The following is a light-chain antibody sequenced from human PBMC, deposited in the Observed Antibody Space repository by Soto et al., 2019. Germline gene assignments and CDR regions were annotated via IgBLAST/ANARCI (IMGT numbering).Light chain of an antibody. CDR3: EVSYSTALG. CDR2: AAS. CDR1: QNINIF. V-gene: IGKV1-39*01. J-gene: IGKJ4*01. Sequence: SPSSPSASVENRVTITCRTIQNINIFLNWYQQKPGRAPMVVISAASNLESGVPSRFSGRGSGTEFTLTICDLRPRDSALYLCEVSYSTALGFGGGTKVDIK.